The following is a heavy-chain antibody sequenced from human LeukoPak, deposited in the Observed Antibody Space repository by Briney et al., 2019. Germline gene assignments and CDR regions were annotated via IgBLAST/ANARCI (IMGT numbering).Heavy chain of an antibody. CDR2: IYYSGST. J-gene: IGHJ4*02. D-gene: IGHD3-3*01. CDR3: ARHRPWSGYYLFDY. V-gene: IGHV4-39*01. CDR1: GGSISSGSYY. Sequence: SQTLSLTCTVSGGSISSGSYYWGWIRQPPGKGLEWIGSIYYSGSTYYNPSLKSRVTISVDTSKNQFSLKLSSVTAADTAVYYCARHRPWSGYYLFDYWGQGTLVTVSS.